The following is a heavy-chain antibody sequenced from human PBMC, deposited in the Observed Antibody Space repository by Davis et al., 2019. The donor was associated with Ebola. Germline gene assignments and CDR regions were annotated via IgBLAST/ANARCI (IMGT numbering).Heavy chain of an antibody. CDR2: MNPNSGNT. CDR3: ASGPLVVPAAIVSRPRDYYYYYGMDV. Sequence: ASVKVSCKASGYTFTSYDINWVRQATGQGLEWMGWMNPNSGNTGYAQKFQGRVTITADESTSTAYMELSSLRSEDTAVYYCASGPLVVPAAIVSRPRDYYYYYGMDVWGQGTTVTVSS. D-gene: IGHD2-2*01. V-gene: IGHV1-8*01. CDR1: GYTFTSYD. J-gene: IGHJ6*02.